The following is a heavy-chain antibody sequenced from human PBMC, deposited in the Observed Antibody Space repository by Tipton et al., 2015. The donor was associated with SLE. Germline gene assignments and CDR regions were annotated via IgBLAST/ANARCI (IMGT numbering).Heavy chain of an antibody. V-gene: IGHV4-59*01. Sequence: TLSLTCTVSGGSISSYFWSWIRQPPGKGLEWLGYADYSGSTNYNPSLKSRVTISVDTSKNQFSLKLNSVTAADTAVYYCARDLYPYSANNWFDPWGQGTLVTVSS. CDR1: GGSISSYF. J-gene: IGHJ5*02. CDR2: ADYSGST. D-gene: IGHD4-11*01. CDR3: ARDLYPYSANNWFDP.